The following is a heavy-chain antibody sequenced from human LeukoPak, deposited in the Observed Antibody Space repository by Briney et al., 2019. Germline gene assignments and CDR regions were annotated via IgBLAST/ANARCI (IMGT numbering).Heavy chain of an antibody. CDR3: ARGGKKTAMVTS. V-gene: IGHV4-31*02. D-gene: IGHD5-18*01. Sequence: WIRQLPGKGLEWIGYIYSSGSTYNPSLKSRVIISLDTSKNQFSLKLNSVTAADTAVYYCARGGKKTAMVTSWGQGTLVTVPS. CDR2: IYSSGST. J-gene: IGHJ4*02.